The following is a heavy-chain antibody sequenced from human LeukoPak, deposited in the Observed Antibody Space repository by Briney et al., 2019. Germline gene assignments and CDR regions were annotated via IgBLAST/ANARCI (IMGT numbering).Heavy chain of an antibody. V-gene: IGHV1-69*13. CDR1: GGTLSSYA. D-gene: IGHD6-19*01. J-gene: IGHJ3*02. CDR2: IIPIFGTA. Sequence: VASVKVSCKASGGTLSSYAISWVRQAPGQGLEWMGGIIPIFGTANYAQKFQGRVTITADESMSTAYMELSSLRSEDTAVYYCARDGQWLGLDAFDIWGQGTMVTVSS. CDR3: ARDGQWLGLDAFDI.